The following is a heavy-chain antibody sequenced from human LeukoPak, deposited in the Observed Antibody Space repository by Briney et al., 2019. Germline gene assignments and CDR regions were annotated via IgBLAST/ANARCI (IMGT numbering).Heavy chain of an antibody. CDR3: ARLLDYGASASGIAGRAVVDYFDY. J-gene: IGHJ4*02. V-gene: IGHV4-59*08. D-gene: IGHD4-17*01. CDR2: IYYSGSGST. Sequence: SETLSLTCTVSGCSISNYYWSWIRQPPGKGLEWVGYIYYSGSGSTNYNPSLKRRITISVDTTKNQFSLKLTSVTAADTAVYYCARLLDYGASASGIAGRAVVDYFDYWGQGTLVTVSS. CDR1: GCSISNYY.